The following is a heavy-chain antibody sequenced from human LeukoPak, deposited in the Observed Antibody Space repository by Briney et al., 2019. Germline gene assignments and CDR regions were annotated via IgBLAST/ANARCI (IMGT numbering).Heavy chain of an antibody. J-gene: IGHJ4*02. CDR1: GGPISSGDYY. Sequence: SETLSLTCTVSGGPISSGDYYWGWIRQPPGMGPEWIGSINYRGTTYYNPSLQSRVAISVDTSKNQFSLQLTSVTATDTAVYYCARVSQDSGNYYTFLDYWGQGTLVTVSS. V-gene: IGHV4-39*07. CDR2: INYRGTT. D-gene: IGHD1-26*01. CDR3: ARVSQDSGNYYTFLDY.